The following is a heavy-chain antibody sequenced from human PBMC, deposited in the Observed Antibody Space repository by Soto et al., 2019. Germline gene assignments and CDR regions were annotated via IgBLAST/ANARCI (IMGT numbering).Heavy chain of an antibody. J-gene: IGHJ4*02. CDR2: IRSKANSNEI. CDR3: TPDRVAGYCSSSSCYAF. Sequence: EVPLVESGGGLVQPGGSLKLSCAASGFTFSDSAIHWVRQASGQGLEWVGRIRSKANSNEIAYAASVKGRFIISKDDSKKTAYFQMNSLKTEDTAVYYCTPDRVAGYCSSSSCYAFWGQGTLVTVSS. CDR1: GFTFSDSA. D-gene: IGHD2-2*01. V-gene: IGHV3-73*02.